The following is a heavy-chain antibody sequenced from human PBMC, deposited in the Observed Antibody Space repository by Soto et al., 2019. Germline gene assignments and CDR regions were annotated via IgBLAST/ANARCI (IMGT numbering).Heavy chain of an antibody. V-gene: IGHV3-23*01. J-gene: IGHJ4*02. CDR2: LSGSGTST. CDR1: GFSFVNYA. Sequence: RGSLRLSCAASGFSFVNYAMNWVRQAPGKGLEWVSGLSGSGTSTYYADSVKGRFTISRDNSRDTLFLQMNSLTADDTAVYYCAKATTNGGWFNPFDSWGQGALVTVSS. D-gene: IGHD6-19*01. CDR3: AKATTNGGWFNPFDS.